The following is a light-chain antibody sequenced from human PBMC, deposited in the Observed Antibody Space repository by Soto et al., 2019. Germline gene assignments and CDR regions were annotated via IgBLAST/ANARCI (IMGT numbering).Light chain of an antibody. V-gene: IGKV1-5*03. J-gene: IGKJ1*01. CDR1: QSVSNW. CDR3: QQYNYYWT. Sequence: DIQMTQSPSTLSVSVGDRVTISCRASQSVSNWLAWYQQKPGKAPTLLIYKASSLESGVPSRFSGSGSGTEFTLTSSSLQPDDLATYYCQQYNYYWTFGQGTKVEIK. CDR2: KAS.